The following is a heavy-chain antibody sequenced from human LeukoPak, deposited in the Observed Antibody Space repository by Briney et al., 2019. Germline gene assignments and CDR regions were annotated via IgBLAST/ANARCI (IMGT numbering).Heavy chain of an antibody. Sequence: PSETLSLTCAVYGGSFSGYYWSWIRQPPGKGLEWIGEINHSGSTNYNPSLKSRVTISVDTSKNQFSLKLSSVTAADTAVYYCARRSQADSSGYYYGYWGQGTLVTVSS. CDR2: INHSGST. J-gene: IGHJ4*02. V-gene: IGHV4-34*01. CDR3: ARRSQADSSGYYYGY. CDR1: GGSFSGYY. D-gene: IGHD3-22*01.